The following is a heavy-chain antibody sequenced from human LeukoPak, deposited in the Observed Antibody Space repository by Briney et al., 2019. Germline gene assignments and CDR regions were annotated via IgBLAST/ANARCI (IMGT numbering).Heavy chain of an antibody. CDR1: DFTFSAYT. CDR3: ARDSDYGDYFDH. Sequence: PGGPLRLSCAASDFTFSAYTMNWIRLAPGKGLEWVSSISSSRTYIYYADSVKGRFTISRDNAKNSLYLQMNSLRAEDTALYFCARDSDYGDYFDHWGQGTLVTVSS. CDR2: ISSSRTYI. D-gene: IGHD4-17*01. J-gene: IGHJ4*02. V-gene: IGHV3-21*06.